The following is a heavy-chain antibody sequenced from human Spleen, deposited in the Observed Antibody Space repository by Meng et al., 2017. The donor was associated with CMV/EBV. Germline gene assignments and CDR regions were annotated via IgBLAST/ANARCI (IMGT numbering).Heavy chain of an antibody. Sequence: ASVKVSCKASGYTFTGYYMHWVRQAPGQGLEWMGWINPNSGGTNYAQKFQGRVTMTRDTSTSTVYMGLSSLRSEDTALYYCARGDRSGGSYYPSSFDYWGQGTLVTVSS. J-gene: IGHJ4*02. D-gene: IGHD1-26*01. CDR1: GYTFTGYY. CDR3: ARGDRSGGSYYPSSFDY. V-gene: IGHV1-2*02. CDR2: INPNSGGT.